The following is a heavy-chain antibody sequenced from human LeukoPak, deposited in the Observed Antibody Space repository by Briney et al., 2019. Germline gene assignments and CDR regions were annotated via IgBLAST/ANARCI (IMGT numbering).Heavy chain of an antibody. CDR2: ISGSGGST. V-gene: IGHV3-23*01. CDR1: GFTFSSYA. J-gene: IGHJ4*02. D-gene: IGHD3-10*01. Sequence: PGGSLRLSCAASGFTFSSYAMSWVRQAPGKGLEWVSAISGSGGSTYYAGSVKGRFTISRDNSKNTLYLQMNSLRAEDTAVYYCAKDRVVRGSNYFDYWGQGTLVTVSS. CDR3: AKDRVVRGSNYFDY.